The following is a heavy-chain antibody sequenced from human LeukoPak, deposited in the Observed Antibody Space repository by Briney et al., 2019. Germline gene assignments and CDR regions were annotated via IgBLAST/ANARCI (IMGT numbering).Heavy chain of an antibody. D-gene: IGHD6-19*01. CDR1: GYTFTGYY. Sequence: ASVKVSCKASGYTFTGYYMHWVRQAPGQGLEWMGWINPNSGGTNYAQKFQGRVTMTRDTSISTAYMELSRLGSDDMAVYYCARVHSSGPYNWFDPWGQGTLVTVSS. CDR3: ARVHSSGPYNWFDP. V-gene: IGHV1-2*02. CDR2: INPNSGGT. J-gene: IGHJ5*02.